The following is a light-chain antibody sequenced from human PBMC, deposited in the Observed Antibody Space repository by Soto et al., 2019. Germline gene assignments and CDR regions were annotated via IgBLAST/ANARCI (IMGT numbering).Light chain of an antibody. CDR3: AAWDDSLNGLV. CDR1: SSNIGSNT. Sequence: QSVLTQPPSASRTPGQRVTISCSGSSSNIGSNTVNWYQQLPETAPKLLIYSNNQRPSGVPDRFSGSKSGTSASLAISGLQSEDEADYYCAAWDDSLNGLVFGGGTKLTVL. V-gene: IGLV1-44*01. J-gene: IGLJ2*01. CDR2: SNN.